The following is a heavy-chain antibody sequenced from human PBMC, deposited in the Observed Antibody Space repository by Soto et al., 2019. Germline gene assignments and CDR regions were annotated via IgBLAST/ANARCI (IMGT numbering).Heavy chain of an antibody. CDR1: GFTFSSYA. V-gene: IGHV3-23*01. D-gene: IGHD3-22*01. J-gene: IGHJ4*02. CDR2: ISGSGGNT. Sequence: PGGSLRLSCAASGFTFSSYAMIWVRQAPGKGLEWVSVISGSGGNTYYADSVKGRFTISRDNSKNTLYMQMNSLRAEDTAVYYCAKTFYYDSSAYYRYFDYWGQGTLVTVSS. CDR3: AKTFYYDSSAYYRYFDY.